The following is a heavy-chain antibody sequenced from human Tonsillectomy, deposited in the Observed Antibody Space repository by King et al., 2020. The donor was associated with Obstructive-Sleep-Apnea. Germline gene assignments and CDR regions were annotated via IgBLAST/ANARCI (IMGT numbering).Heavy chain of an antibody. J-gene: IGHJ4*02. Sequence: VQLQQWGAGLLKPSETLSLTCAVYGGSFSGYYWSWIRQPPGKGLEWIGEINHSGSTNYNPSLKSRVTISVDTSKNQFSLKLSSVTAADTAVYYCARGGGEPIGVDYWGQGTLVTVSS. CDR3: ARGGGEPIGVDY. CDR1: GGSFSGYY. V-gene: IGHV4-34*01. CDR2: INHSGST. D-gene: IGHD2-21*01.